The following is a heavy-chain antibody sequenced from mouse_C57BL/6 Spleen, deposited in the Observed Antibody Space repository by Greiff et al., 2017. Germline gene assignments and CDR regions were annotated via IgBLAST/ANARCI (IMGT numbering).Heavy chain of an antibody. Sequence: VQLQQSGAELARPGASVKMSCKASGYTFTSYTMHWVKQRPGQGLEWIGYINPSSGYTKYNQKFKDKATLTADKSSSTAYMQLSSLTSEDSAVYYCARSSTTVVATERGYAMDYWGQGTSVTVSS. CDR3: ARSSTTVVATERGYAMDY. CDR2: INPSSGYT. J-gene: IGHJ4*01. CDR1: GYTFTSYT. D-gene: IGHD1-1*01. V-gene: IGHV1-4*01.